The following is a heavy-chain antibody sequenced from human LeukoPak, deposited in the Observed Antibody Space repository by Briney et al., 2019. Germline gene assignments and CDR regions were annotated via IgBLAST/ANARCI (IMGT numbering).Heavy chain of an antibody. CDR3: ARDGRRCSGGSCYSKY. D-gene: IGHD2-15*01. CDR2: ISSSSSYI. Sequence: GGSLRLSCAASGFTFSSYSMNWVRQAPGKGLEWVSSISSSSSYIYYADSVKGRFTISRDNAKNSLYLQMNSLRAEDTAVYYCARDGRRCSGGSCYSKYWGQGTLVTVSS. J-gene: IGHJ4*02. CDR1: GFTFSSYS. V-gene: IGHV3-21*01.